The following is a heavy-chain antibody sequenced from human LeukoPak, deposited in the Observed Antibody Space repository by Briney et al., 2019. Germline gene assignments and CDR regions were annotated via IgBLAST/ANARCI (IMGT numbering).Heavy chain of an antibody. CDR2: INPNSGGT. Sequence: AASAKVSCKASGYTFTGYYVHWVRQAPGQGLEWMGWINPNSGGTNYAQKFQGRVTMTRDTSISTAYMELSRLRSDDTAVYYCARMKEGGSYWAYYYGMDVWGQGTTVTVSS. V-gene: IGHV1-2*02. D-gene: IGHD1-26*01. J-gene: IGHJ6*02. CDR1: GYTFTGYY. CDR3: ARMKEGGSYWAYYYGMDV.